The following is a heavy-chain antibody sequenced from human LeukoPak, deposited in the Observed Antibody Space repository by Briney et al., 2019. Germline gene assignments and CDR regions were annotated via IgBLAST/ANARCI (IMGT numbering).Heavy chain of an antibody. J-gene: IGHJ4*02. CDR1: GYTFTGYY. Sequence: ASVKASCKASGYTFTGYYMHSVRQAPGQGLECRGGINPNSGGTNNAQRFQGRVTMTRDTSISTAYMEMSRLRLDVTAVYYCAREGDERYYYVWGSYRQYSFDYWGQGTLVTVSS. V-gene: IGHV1-2*02. D-gene: IGHD3-16*02. CDR2: INPNSGGT. CDR3: AREGDERYYYVWGSYRQYSFDY.